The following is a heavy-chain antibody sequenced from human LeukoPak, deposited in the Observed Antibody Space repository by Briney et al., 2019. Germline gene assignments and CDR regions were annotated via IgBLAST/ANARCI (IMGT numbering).Heavy chain of an antibody. Sequence: SETLSLTCAVYGGSFSGYYWSWIRQPPGKGLEWIGEINHSGSTNYNPSLKSRVTISVDSSKNQFSLKLSSVTAADTAVYYCARGTRDIVVVVAATVGNWFDPWGQGTLVTVSS. CDR2: INHSGST. CDR1: GGSFSGYY. D-gene: IGHD2-15*01. J-gene: IGHJ5*02. CDR3: ARGTRDIVVVVAATVGNWFDP. V-gene: IGHV4-34*01.